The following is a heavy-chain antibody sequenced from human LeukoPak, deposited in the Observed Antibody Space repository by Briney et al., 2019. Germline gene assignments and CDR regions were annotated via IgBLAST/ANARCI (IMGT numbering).Heavy chain of an antibody. CDR3: ARDFGDSSSPDAFDI. V-gene: IGHV4-59*01. J-gene: IGHJ3*02. CDR1: GGSISSYY. D-gene: IGHD6-6*01. CDR2: IYYSGST. Sequence: PSETLSLTCTVSGGSISSYYWSWIRQPPGKGLEWIGYIYYSGSTNYNPSLKSRVTISVDTSKNQFSLKLSSVTAADTAVSYCARDFGDSSSPDAFDIWGQGTMVTVSS.